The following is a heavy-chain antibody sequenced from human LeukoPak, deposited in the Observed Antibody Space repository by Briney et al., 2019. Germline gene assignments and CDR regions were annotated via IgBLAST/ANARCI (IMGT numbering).Heavy chain of an antibody. V-gene: IGHV3-13*01. Sequence: GGSLRLSCAASGFTFSSYDMHWVRQATGKGLEWVSAIGTAGDTYYPGSVKGRFTISRENAKNSLYLQMNSLRAGDTAVCYCARVRSSTSGSFYYYMDVWGKGTTVTVSS. CDR3: ARVRSSTSGSFYYYMDV. CDR1: GFTFSSYD. CDR2: IGTAGDT. D-gene: IGHD2-2*01. J-gene: IGHJ6*03.